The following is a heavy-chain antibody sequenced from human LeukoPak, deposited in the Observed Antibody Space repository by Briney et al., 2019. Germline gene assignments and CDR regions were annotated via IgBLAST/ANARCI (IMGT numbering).Heavy chain of an antibody. D-gene: IGHD3-10*01. J-gene: IGHJ4*02. V-gene: IGHV1-8*01. CDR3: ALLWFGELLLDY. Sequence: ASVKVSCKASGYTFTSYDINWVRQATGQGLEWMGCMNPNSGNTGYAQKFQGRVTMTRNTSISTAYMELSSLRSEDTAVYYCALLWFGELLLDYWGQGTLVTVSS. CDR2: MNPNSGNT. CDR1: GYTFTSYD.